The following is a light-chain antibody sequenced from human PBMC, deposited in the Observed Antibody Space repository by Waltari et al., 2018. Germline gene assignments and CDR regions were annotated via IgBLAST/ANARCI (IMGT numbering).Light chain of an antibody. Sequence: PGQSITISCTGTSSDVGSYSYVSWYRQYPGKAPELLIYEVTHRPSGVSERFSGSRSGSTASLTISGLQTEDEADYFCSSYTTTTTLVFGTGTKVIVL. V-gene: IGLV2-14*01. CDR3: SSYTTTTTLV. CDR1: SSDVGSYSY. J-gene: IGLJ1*01. CDR2: EVT.